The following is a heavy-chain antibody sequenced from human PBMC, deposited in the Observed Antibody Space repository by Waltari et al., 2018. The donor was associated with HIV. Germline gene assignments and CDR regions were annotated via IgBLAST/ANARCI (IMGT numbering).Heavy chain of an antibody. CDR3: ARDKAPYSTSSAVDY. CDR2: IWYDGGDK. D-gene: IGHD6-6*01. CDR1: GSPFSSFA. J-gene: IGHJ4*02. Sequence: VQLVASGGGVVQPGGSLSPSCPASGSPFSSFALHWVRQAPGSGLQWVAGIWYDGGDKFYAESVKGRFSISRDNSRNTVFLQMNRLRVEDTALYYCARDKAPYSTSSAVDYWGQGTLVTVSS. V-gene: IGHV3-33*01.